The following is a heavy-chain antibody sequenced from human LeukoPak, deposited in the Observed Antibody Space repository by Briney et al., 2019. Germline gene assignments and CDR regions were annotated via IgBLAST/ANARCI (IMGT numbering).Heavy chain of an antibody. Sequence: SVKVSCKASGGTFSSYAISWVRQAPGQGLEWMGRIIPILGIANYAQKFQGRVTITADKSTSTAYMELSSLRSEDTAVYYCARVALEFYYDSSGYPHWFDPWGQGTLVTVSS. CDR3: ARVALEFYYDSSGYPHWFDP. CDR2: IIPILGIA. CDR1: GGTFSSYA. J-gene: IGHJ5*02. V-gene: IGHV1-69*04. D-gene: IGHD3-22*01.